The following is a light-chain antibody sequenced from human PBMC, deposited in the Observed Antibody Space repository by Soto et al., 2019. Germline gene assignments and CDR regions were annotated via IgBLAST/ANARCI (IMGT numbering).Light chain of an antibody. CDR1: QDISDY. CDR3: QQSYRTPHT. V-gene: IGKV1-39*01. J-gene: IGKJ1*01. Sequence: IQMTQSPSSLSASVGDRPTITCRASQDISDYLNWYQQKPGTAPKLLIYAASRLQSGVPSRFSGSGSGTDFTLTISSLQPEDFAAYYCQQSYRTPHTFGQGTKVDIK. CDR2: AAS.